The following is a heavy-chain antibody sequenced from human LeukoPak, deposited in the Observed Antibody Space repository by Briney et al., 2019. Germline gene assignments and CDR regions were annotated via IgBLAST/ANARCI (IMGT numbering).Heavy chain of an antibody. J-gene: IGHJ3*02. D-gene: IGHD3-22*01. Sequence: GGSLRLSCAASGFTFSSYGMHWVRQAPGKGLEWVAVIWYDGSNKYYADSVKGRFTISRDNSKNTLYLQMNSLRAEDTAVYYCANARNHYYDSSGYPNDAFDIWGQGTMVTVSS. CDR3: ANARNHYYDSSGYPNDAFDI. CDR2: IWYDGSNK. CDR1: GFTFSSYG. V-gene: IGHV3-33*06.